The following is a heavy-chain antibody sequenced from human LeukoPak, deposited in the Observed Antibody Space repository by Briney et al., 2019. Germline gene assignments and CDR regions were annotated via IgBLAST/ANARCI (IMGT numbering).Heavy chain of an antibody. D-gene: IGHD5-18*01. J-gene: IGHJ4*02. Sequence: ASVKVSCKASGYTFISYALHWVRQAPGQRLEWMGWINAANGNTKLSQKFQGRVTITRDTSASTAYMELSSLRSEDTAVYYCARGTRGAAMGLHFDYWGQGTLVTVSS. CDR3: ARGTRGAAMGLHFDY. V-gene: IGHV1-3*01. CDR2: INAANGNT. CDR1: GYTFISYA.